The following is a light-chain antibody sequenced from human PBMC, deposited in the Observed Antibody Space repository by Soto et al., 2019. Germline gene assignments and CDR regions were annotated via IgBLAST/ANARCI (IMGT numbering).Light chain of an antibody. CDR1: QSVSSY. V-gene: IGKV3-20*01. J-gene: IGKJ1*01. CDR3: QQCDTSPWT. Sequence: EIVLTQSPGTLSLSPGARATLSCRASQSVSSYLAWYQQKPGQAPRLLIYGASSRATGIPDRFSGSGSGTDLTIAISRLEPGDSEVYVGQQCDTSPWTFGQGTKVDIK. CDR2: GAS.